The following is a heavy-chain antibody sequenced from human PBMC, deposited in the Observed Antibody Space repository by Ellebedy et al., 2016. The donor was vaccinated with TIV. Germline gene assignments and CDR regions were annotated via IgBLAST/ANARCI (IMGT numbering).Heavy chain of an antibody. CDR1: GFTFSSYE. CDR2: ISSSGSTI. D-gene: IGHD3-22*01. Sequence: GESLKISCAASGFTFSSYEMNWVRQAPGKGLEWVSYISSSGSTIYYADSVKGRFTISRDNAKNSLYLQMNSLSAEDTAVYYCARDIHYYDSSCYYFWFDPWGQGTLVTVSS. CDR3: ARDIHYYDSSCYYFWFDP. J-gene: IGHJ5*02. V-gene: IGHV3-48*03.